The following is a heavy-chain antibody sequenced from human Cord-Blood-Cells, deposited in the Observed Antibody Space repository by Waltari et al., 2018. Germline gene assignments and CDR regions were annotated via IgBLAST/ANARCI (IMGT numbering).Heavy chain of an antibody. CDR1: GFTFSSYS. V-gene: IGHV3-21*01. CDR3: ARVERGRGATIDY. CDR2: ISSSSSYI. J-gene: IGHJ4*02. Sequence: EVQLVESGGGLVKPGGSLRLSCAASGFTFSSYSMNWVRQAPGKGLEWVSSISSSSSYIYYADSVKGRFTISRDNAKNSLYLQRNSLRAEDTAVYYCARVERGRGATIDYWGQGTLVTVSS. D-gene: IGHD1-26*01.